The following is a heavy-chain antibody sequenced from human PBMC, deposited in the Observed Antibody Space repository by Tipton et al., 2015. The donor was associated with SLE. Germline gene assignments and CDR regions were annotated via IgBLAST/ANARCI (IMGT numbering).Heavy chain of an antibody. CDR2: IRFDGSDK. D-gene: IGHD6-13*01. V-gene: IGHV3-33*08. CDR1: GFSFSSYG. Sequence: SLRLSCAVSGFSFSSYGMHWVRQAPGKGLEWVAFIRFDGSDKYYADSVKGRFTISRDNSKNTLYLQMNSLRAEDTAVYYCARVIAAAGVDAFDIWGQGTMVTVSS. J-gene: IGHJ3*02. CDR3: ARVIAAAGVDAFDI.